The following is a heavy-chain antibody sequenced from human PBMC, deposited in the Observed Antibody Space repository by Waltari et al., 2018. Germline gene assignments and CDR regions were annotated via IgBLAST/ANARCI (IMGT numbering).Heavy chain of an antibody. CDR1: GRNFRSDA. Sequence: QVLLVQSGAEVKKRGSSRKVACKASGRNFRSDATCWVRQAPGQGLEWMGAIIPIFGTANDAQKFQGRVTITTAESTSTAYMELSSLRSDDTAVYYCAREEGRLDAFAIWGQGTMVTVSS. CDR3: AREEGRLDAFAI. J-gene: IGHJ3*02. D-gene: IGHD5-12*01. CDR2: IIPIFGTA. V-gene: IGHV1-69*05.